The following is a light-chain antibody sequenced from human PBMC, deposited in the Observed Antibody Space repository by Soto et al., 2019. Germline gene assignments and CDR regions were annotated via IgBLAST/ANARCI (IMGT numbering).Light chain of an antibody. J-gene: IGKJ1*01. V-gene: IGKV3-15*01. CDR1: QSVATN. CDR3: QQYFEWPPMT. Sequence: EVVMTQSPATLSVSPGERATLSCWASQSVATNVAWYQQKPGQAPRLLISGASTRAAGLSDRFRGSGSGTEFTLTISSLRSEDSAVYYCQQYFEWPPMTFGQGTKVDIK. CDR2: GAS.